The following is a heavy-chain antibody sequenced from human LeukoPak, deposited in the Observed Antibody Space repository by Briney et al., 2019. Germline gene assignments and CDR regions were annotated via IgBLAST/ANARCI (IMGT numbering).Heavy chain of an antibody. CDR3: ARVPGTYSSSRNWFDP. CDR1: GGSISSGGYY. Sequence: PSETLSLTCTVSGGSISSGGYYWSWIRQHPGTGLEWIGYIYYSGSTYYNPSLKSRVTISVNTSKNQFSLKLSSVTAANTAVYYCARVPGTYSSSRNWFDPWGQGTLVTVSS. J-gene: IGHJ5*02. V-gene: IGHV4-31*03. D-gene: IGHD6-13*01. CDR2: IYYSGST.